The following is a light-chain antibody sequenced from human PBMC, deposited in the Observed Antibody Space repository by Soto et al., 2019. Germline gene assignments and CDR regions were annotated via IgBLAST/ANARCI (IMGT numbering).Light chain of an antibody. J-gene: IGKJ4*01. CDR2: DAS. CDR1: LSVGRNY. Sequence: EIVLTQSPGTLSLSPGESATLSCRASLSVGRNYLAWFQHKPSQAPRLLIYDASSRATGVPDRFSGSGSGTDFTLTVSRLEPEDFAVYYCQQYAESPLTFGGGTKVEIK. CDR3: QQYAESPLT. V-gene: IGKV3-20*01.